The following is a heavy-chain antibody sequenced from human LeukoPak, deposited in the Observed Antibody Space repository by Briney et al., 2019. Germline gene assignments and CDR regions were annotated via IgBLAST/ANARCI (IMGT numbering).Heavy chain of an antibody. CDR3: GRGNFPHCSGDCFDS. V-gene: IGHV3-33*01. Sequence: GGSLRLSCAASGFTFNNYGMHWVRQAPGKGLEWVDVIWFDGSNTRYADSVKGRFTIARDDSKNTVYLQMNSLRVEDTAVYYCGRGNFPHCSGDCFDSWGQGTLVTVSS. CDR2: IWFDGSNT. J-gene: IGHJ4*02. CDR1: GFTFNNYG. D-gene: IGHD2-21*02.